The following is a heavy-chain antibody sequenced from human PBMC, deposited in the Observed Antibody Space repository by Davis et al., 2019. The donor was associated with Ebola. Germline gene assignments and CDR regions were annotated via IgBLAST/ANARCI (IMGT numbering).Heavy chain of an antibody. V-gene: IGHV5-51*01. CDR3: ARQSSNSGMDV. D-gene: IGHD2-15*01. J-gene: IGHJ6*02. Sequence: PGGSLRLSCKGSGYSFTSYWIGWVRQMPGKGLEWMGIIYPGDSDTRYSPSFQGQVTISADKSISSAYLQWSSLKASDTVMYYCARQSSNSGMDVWGQGTTVTVSS. CDR2: IYPGDSDT. CDR1: GYSFTSYW.